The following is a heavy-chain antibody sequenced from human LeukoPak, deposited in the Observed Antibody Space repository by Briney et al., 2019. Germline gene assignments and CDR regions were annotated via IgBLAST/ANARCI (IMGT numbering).Heavy chain of an antibody. J-gene: IGHJ4*02. CDR2: INPNSGGT. CDR3: VRIYCSGGSCYSFDY. CDR1: GYTFTGYY. V-gene: IGHV1-2*02. Sequence: ASVKVSCKASGYTFTGYYIHWVRQAPGQGLEWMGWINPNSGGTNYAQKFQRRVTMTRDTSISTAYMELSRLRSDDTALYYCVRIYCSGGSCYSFDYWGQGTLVTVSS. D-gene: IGHD2-15*01.